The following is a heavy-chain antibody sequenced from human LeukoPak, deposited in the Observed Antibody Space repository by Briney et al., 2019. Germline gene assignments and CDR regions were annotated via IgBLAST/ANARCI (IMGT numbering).Heavy chain of an antibody. CDR2: IYYSGST. V-gene: IGHV4-39*01. Sequence: PSETLSLTCTVSGGSISSSSYYWGWIRQPPGKGLEWIGSIYYSGSTYYNPSLKSRVTISVDTSKNQFSLKLSSVTAADTAVYYCAQGEGYYDSSGYLPWGQGTLVTVSS. CDR1: GGSISSSSYY. J-gene: IGHJ5*02. D-gene: IGHD3-22*01. CDR3: AQGEGYYDSSGYLP.